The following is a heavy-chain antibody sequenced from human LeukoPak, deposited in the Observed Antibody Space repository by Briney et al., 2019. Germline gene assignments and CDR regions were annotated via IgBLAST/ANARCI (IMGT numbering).Heavy chain of an antibody. V-gene: IGHV2-5*01. CDR3: AHICSGGSCYSTDAFDI. D-gene: IGHD2-15*01. J-gene: IGHJ3*02. CDR2: IYWNDDK. CDR1: GFSLSTSGVG. Sequence: ASGPTLVKPTQTLTLTCTFSGFSLSTSGVGVGWIRQPPGKALEWLALIYWNDDKRYSPSLKSRLTITKDTSKNQVVLTMTNVDPVDTATYYCAHICSGGSCYSTDAFDIWGQGTMVTVSS.